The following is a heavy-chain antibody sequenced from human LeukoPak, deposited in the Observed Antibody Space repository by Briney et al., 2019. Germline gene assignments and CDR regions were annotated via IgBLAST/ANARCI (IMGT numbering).Heavy chain of an antibody. Sequence: GGSLRLSCAASGFTFSNAWMSWVRQAPGKGLEWVGRIKSKTDGGTTDYAAPVKGRFTISRDDSKNTLYLQMNSLKTEDTAVYYCTTVKYSSGWYPMYYFDYWGQGTLVTVSS. J-gene: IGHJ4*02. CDR1: GFTFSNAW. CDR2: IKSKTDGGTT. V-gene: IGHV3-15*01. D-gene: IGHD6-19*01. CDR3: TTVKYSSGWYPMYYFDY.